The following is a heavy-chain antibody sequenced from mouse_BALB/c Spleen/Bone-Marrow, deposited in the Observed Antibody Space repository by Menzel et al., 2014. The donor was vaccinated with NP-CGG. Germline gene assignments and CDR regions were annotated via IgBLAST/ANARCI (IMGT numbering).Heavy chain of an antibody. CDR2: ISSGSSTI. CDR3: ARDVPLYDVGYFDY. V-gene: IGHV5-17*02. D-gene: IGHD2-14*01. J-gene: IGHJ2*01. Sequence: DVKLVESGGGLVQPGGSRKLSCAASGFTFSSFGMHWVRQAPEKGLEWVAYISSGSSTIYYADTVKGRFTISRANPKNTLFLQMTSLRSEDTAMYYCARDVPLYDVGYFDYWGQGTTLTVSS. CDR1: GFTFSSFG.